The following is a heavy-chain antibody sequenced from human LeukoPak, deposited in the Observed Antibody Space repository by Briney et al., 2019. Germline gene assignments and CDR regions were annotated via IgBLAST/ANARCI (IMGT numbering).Heavy chain of an antibody. J-gene: IGHJ4*02. CDR2: IYPGDSDT. CDR3: ARQGSSASAVDY. Sequence: GASLKISCKGSGYSFATYWIAWVRQMPGKGLEWMGIIYPGDSDTRYSPSFQGQVTISADKSISTAYLQWSSLKASDTAMYYCARQGSSASAVDYWGQGTLVTVSS. CDR1: GYSFATYW. D-gene: IGHD6-13*01. V-gene: IGHV5-51*01.